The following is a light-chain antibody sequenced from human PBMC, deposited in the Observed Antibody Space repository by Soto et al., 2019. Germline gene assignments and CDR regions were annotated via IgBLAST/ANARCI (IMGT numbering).Light chain of an antibody. V-gene: IGKV1-9*01. CDR3: QQLNTHPYT. Sequence: DIQLTQSPSFLSASVGDRVTITCRASQGISSYLAWYQQKPGKAPKLLIYAASTLQSGVPSRFSGSGSGTEFTLTISYLQPEDFATFYCQQLNTHPYTFGQGTRLEIK. CDR1: QGISSY. CDR2: AAS. J-gene: IGKJ2*01.